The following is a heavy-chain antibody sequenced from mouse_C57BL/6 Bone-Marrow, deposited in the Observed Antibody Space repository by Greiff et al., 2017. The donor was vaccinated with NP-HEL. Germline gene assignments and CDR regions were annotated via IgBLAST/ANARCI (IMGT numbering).Heavy chain of an antibody. CDR2: INPYNGDT. CDR3: ARGDYYGSSHYYAMDY. CDR1: GYSFTGYF. Sequence: EVKLVESGPELVKPGDSVKISCKASGYSFTGYFMNWVMQSHGKSLEWIGRINPYNGDTFYNQKFKGKATLTVDKSSSTAHMELRSLTSEDSAVYYCARGDYYGSSHYYAMDYWGQGTSVTVSS. J-gene: IGHJ4*01. V-gene: IGHV1-20*01. D-gene: IGHD1-1*01.